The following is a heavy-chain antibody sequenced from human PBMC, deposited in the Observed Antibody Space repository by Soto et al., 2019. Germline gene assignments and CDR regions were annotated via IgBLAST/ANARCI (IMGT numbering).Heavy chain of an antibody. V-gene: IGHV3-21*05. D-gene: IGHD1-1*01. J-gene: IGHJ4*02. CDR3: ARDPGTTRFDY. CDR1: GFVFSAYS. Sequence: EVQLVESGGGLVNPGGSLRLSCAASGFVFSAYSMNWVRQAPGKGLEWVSYISSSGSSIYYADSVKGRFTISRDNAKNSLYLQMNSLRGEDTAVYYCARDPGTTRFDYWGQGTLVTVSS. CDR2: ISSSGSSI.